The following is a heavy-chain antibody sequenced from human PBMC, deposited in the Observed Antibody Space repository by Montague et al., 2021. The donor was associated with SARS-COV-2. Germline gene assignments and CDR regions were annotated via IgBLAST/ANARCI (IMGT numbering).Heavy chain of an antibody. CDR3: ARGSKVLNELIQLERWENWFDP. Sequence: SETLSLTCTVSGGSVSSGSYYWSWIRQPPGKGLEWIGYIYYSGSTNYNPSLKSRVTISVDTSKNQFSLKLSSVTAADTAVYYCARGSKVLNELIQLERWENWFDPWGQGTLVTVSS. CDR1: GGSVSSGSYY. D-gene: IGHD5-18*01. CDR2: IYYSGST. V-gene: IGHV4-61*01. J-gene: IGHJ5*02.